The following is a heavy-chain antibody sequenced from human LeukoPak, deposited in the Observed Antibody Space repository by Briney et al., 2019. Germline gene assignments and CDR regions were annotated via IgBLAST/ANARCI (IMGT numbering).Heavy chain of an antibody. V-gene: IGHV5-51*01. CDR2: IFPGDSDT. D-gene: IGHD6-13*01. Sequence: GGALQSSSNGSGYFSTSYCIVWVRRLPRKGGEWMGIIFPGDSDTRYSPSFQGKVTISADKSISTAYLQGSSLKASDTAMYYCARGIAAAPWVHNWFDPWGQGTLVTVSS. J-gene: IGHJ5*02. CDR1: GYFSTSYC. CDR3: ARGIAAAPWVHNWFDP.